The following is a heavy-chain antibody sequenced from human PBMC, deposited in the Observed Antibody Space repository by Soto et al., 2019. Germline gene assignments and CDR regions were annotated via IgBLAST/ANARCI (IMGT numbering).Heavy chain of an antibody. CDR2: MYNTGST. D-gene: IGHD2-21*01. J-gene: IGHJ5*02. CDR3: ARIPSP. CDR1: GGSISGYY. Sequence: SETLSLTCTVSGGSISGYYWSWIRQPPGKGLEWIGYMYNTGSTVYNPSFKSRVTISVDTSKNQFSLKLNSVTAADTAVYYCARIPSPRGQGTLVTISS. V-gene: IGHV4-59*01.